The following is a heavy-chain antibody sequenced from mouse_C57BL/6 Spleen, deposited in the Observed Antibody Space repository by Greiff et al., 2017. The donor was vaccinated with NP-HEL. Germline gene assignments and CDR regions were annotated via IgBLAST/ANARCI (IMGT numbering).Heavy chain of an antibody. CDR2: IWSGGST. Sequence: VQLQQSGPGLVQPSQSLSITCTVSGFSLTSYGVHWVRQSPGKGLEWLGVIWSGGSTDDNAAFISRLSISKDNSKSQVFFKMNSLQADDTAIYYCARRMITTSAMDYWGQGTSVTVSS. D-gene: IGHD2-4*01. CDR3: ARRMITTSAMDY. CDR1: GFSLTSYG. J-gene: IGHJ4*01. V-gene: IGHV2-2*01.